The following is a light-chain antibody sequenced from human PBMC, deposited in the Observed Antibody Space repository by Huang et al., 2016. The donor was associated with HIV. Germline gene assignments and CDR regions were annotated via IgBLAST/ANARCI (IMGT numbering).Light chain of an antibody. CDR3: QQYDSLYT. CDR2: GSS. V-gene: IGKV1-33*01. CDR1: PDIRSY. J-gene: IGKJ2*01. Sequence: IQMTQSPASLSAYVGDRVTISCQAKPDIRSYLNWYQQKPGKAPRLLLYGSSNLQAGVPSRVSGNGSGTDFTITISSLQSEDIATYYCQQYDSLYTFGQGTRLEIK.